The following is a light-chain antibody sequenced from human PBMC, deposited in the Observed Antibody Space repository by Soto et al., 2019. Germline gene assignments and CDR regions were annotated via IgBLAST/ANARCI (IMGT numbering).Light chain of an antibody. V-gene: IGKV1-39*01. CDR3: QQSYSTPYT. J-gene: IGKJ2*01. CDR1: QSIGSY. Sequence: DIQMTQSPSSLSASVGDRVTITCRASQSIGSYLSWYQQKPGKAPNLLIYAASNLQSGVPSRFSGSGSGTDFTLTISSLQPEDFATYYCQQSYSTPYTFGQGTKLEIK. CDR2: AAS.